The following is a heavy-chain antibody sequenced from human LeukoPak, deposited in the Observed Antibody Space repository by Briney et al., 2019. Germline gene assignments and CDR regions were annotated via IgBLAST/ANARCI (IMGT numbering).Heavy chain of an antibody. CDR3: ARVLRSSGWYFDY. J-gene: IGHJ4*02. Sequence: SETLSLTCTVSGGSISSSSYYWAWIRQPPGKGLEWIGSIFYSGSTFYNPSLKSRVTMSVDTSKNQFSLKLSSVTAADTAVYYCARVLRSSGWYFDYWGQGTLVTVSS. CDR2: IFYSGST. CDR1: GGSISSSSYY. V-gene: IGHV4-39*01. D-gene: IGHD6-19*01.